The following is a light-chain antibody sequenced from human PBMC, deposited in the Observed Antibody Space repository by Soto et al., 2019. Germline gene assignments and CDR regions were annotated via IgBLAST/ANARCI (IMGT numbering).Light chain of an antibody. CDR2: GDN. CDR1: SSNIGAGYD. Sequence: QSVLTQPPSVSGAPGQRVTLSCTGSSSNIGAGYDVHWFQQLPGTAPKLLIYGDNSRPSGVPDRFSGSKPGTSASLAITGLQAEDEADYCCQSYDSSLSGRVFGGGTKLTVL. J-gene: IGLJ3*02. CDR3: QSYDSSLSGRV. V-gene: IGLV1-40*01.